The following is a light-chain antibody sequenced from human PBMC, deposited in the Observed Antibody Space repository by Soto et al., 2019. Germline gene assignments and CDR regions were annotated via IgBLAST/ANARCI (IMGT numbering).Light chain of an antibody. V-gene: IGLV2-8*01. J-gene: IGLJ2*01. CDR3: SSSGGHNNYVI. Sequence: QSALTQPPSASGSPGQAVTISCSGTSSDIGAYNYVSWYQQHPGKAPKLLISEVTKRPSGVPDRFAVSKSGNTASLTVSGLQGDDEADYYCSSSGGHNNYVIFGGGTKVTVL. CDR2: EVT. CDR1: SSDIGAYNY.